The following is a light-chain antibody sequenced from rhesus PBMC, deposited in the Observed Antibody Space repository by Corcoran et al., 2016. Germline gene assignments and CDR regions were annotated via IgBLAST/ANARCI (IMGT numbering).Light chain of an antibody. CDR2: DAS. J-gene: IGKJ4*01. CDR3: QQYNNSPPT. Sequence: DIQMTQSPSSLSASVGDRVTITCRASQDIHKYLSWYKQEPGKAHKPLIYDASSLETGVPSRFRRSRSGTDYNLPIITLQPEDIATYYCQQYNNSPPTFGGGTKMEIK. CDR1: QDIHKY. V-gene: IGKV1-66*01.